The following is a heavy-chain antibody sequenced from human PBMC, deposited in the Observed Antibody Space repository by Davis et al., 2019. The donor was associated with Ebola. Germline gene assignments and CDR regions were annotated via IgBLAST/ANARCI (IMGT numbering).Heavy chain of an antibody. Sequence: PGGSLRLSCAVSGFTFSSYSVNWVRQAPGKGLEWVAYISVSGRTIYYADSVRGRFTISRDNAKNSLYLQMNTLRVEDTAIYYCVPGTWIRGQGTLVTVSS. J-gene: IGHJ4*02. V-gene: IGHV3-48*04. CDR2: ISVSGRTI. D-gene: IGHD5-18*01. CDR1: GFTFSSYS. CDR3: VPGTWI.